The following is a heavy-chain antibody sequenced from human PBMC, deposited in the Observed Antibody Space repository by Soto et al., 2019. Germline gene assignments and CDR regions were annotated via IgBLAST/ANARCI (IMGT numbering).Heavy chain of an antibody. J-gene: IGHJ5*02. D-gene: IGHD2-2*01. V-gene: IGHV3-21*01. Sequence: DSVKGRFTISRDNAKNSVYLQMNSLRAEDTAVYYCARSDCTSTSCYVVWFDPWGQGTRVTVSS. CDR3: ARSDCTSTSCYVVWFDP.